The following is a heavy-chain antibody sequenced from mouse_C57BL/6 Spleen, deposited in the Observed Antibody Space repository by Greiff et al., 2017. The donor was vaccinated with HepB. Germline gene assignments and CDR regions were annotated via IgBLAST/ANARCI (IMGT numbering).Heavy chain of an antibody. J-gene: IGHJ3*01. V-gene: IGHV14-2*01. CDR1: GFNIKDYY. CDR3: ASRAFYGSSYAWFAY. D-gene: IGHD1-1*01. CDR2: IDPEDGET. Sequence: EVKLMESGAELVKPGASVKLSCTASGFNIKDYYMHWVKQRTEQGLEWIGRIDPEDGETKYAPKFQGKATITADTSSNTAYLQLSSLTSEDTAVYYCASRAFYGSSYAWFAYWGQGTLVTVSA.